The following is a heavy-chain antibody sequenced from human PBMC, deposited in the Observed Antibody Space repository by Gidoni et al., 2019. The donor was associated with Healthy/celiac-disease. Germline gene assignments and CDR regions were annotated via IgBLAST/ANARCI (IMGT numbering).Heavy chain of an antibody. D-gene: IGHD5-12*01. J-gene: IGHJ4*02. CDR1: GGSISSRSYY. V-gene: IGHV4-39*01. CDR2: IYYSGST. CDR3: AILRVATIGYYFDY. Sequence: QLQLQESGPGLVKPSETLSLTCTVSGGSISSRSYYWGWIRQPPGKGLEWIGSIYYSGSTYYNPSLKSRVTISVDTSKNQFSLKLSSVTAADTAVYYCAILRVATIGYYFDYWGQGTLVTVSS.